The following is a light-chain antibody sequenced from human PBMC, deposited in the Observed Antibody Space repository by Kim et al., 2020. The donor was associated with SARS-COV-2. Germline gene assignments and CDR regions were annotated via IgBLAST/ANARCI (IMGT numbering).Light chain of an antibody. V-gene: IGKV3-20*01. J-gene: IGKJ2*01. CDR1: HSVSRGY. CDR2: GAS. Sequence: DIVLTQSPGILSLSPGESATLSCRASHSVSRGYLSWFQQKPGQAPRLLTYGASRRAAGIPDKFSGSWSGTDFTLTINGLEPEDFAVYYCQQLDSAPDTFGQGTKLEI. CDR3: QQLDSAPDT.